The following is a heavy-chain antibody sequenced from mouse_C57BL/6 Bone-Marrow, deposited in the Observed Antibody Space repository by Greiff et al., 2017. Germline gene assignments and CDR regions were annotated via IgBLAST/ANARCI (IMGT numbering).Heavy chain of an antibody. CDR1: GYTFTDYE. CDR3: TGGYYGSSYVDYAMDY. Sequence: VKLMESGAELVRPGASVTLSCKASGYTFTDYEMHWVKQTPVHGLEWIGAIDPETGGTAYNQKFKGKAILTADKSSSTAYMELRSLTSEDSAVYYCTGGYYGSSYVDYAMDYWGQGTSVTVSS. J-gene: IGHJ4*01. V-gene: IGHV1-15*01. CDR2: IDPETGGT. D-gene: IGHD1-1*01.